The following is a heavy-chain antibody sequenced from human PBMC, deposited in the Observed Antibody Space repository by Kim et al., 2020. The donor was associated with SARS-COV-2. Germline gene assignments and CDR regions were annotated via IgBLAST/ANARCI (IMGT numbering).Heavy chain of an antibody. Sequence: GSLRLSCAASGFTVSSNYMSWVRQAPGKGLEWVSIIYSGGNTYYADSVKGRFTISRDNSKNTLYLQMNSLRAEDTAVYYCARNDFWSGYYGFDYWGQGNL. J-gene: IGHJ4*02. CDR1: GFTVSSNY. V-gene: IGHV3-53*01. CDR3: ARNDFWSGYYGFDY. D-gene: IGHD3-3*01. CDR2: IYSGGNT.